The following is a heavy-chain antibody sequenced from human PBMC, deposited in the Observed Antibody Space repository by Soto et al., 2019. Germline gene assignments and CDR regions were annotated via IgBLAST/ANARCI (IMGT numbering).Heavy chain of an antibody. CDR1: GGSISPYY. D-gene: IGHD2-8*01. CDR2: AYYSGST. V-gene: IGHV4-59*01. J-gene: IGHJ5*02. CDR3: ARDRSTYGGGGTGEVKENWFDP. Sequence: QVQLQESGPGLVKASETLSLICTVSGGSISPYYWSWIRQSPGKGLEWIGYAYYSGSTDYNPSLKSRVTMSVDTSKNQVSLKLNSVTTADTAVYYCARDRSTYGGGGTGEVKENWFDPWGPGTLFTVSS.